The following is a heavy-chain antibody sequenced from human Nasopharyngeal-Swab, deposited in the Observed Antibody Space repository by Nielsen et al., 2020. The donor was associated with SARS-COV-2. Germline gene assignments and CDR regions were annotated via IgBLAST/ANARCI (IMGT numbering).Heavy chain of an antibody. Sequence: GKSLKISCAASGFTFSSYAMSWVRQAPGKGLEWVSAISGSGGSTYYADSVKGRFTISRDNSKNTLYLQMNSLRAEDTAVYYCAKTLSRIAGPPNYFDYWGQGTLVTVSS. CDR3: AKTLSRIAGPPNYFDY. V-gene: IGHV3-23*01. J-gene: IGHJ4*02. CDR2: ISGSGGST. CDR1: GFTFSSYA. D-gene: IGHD6-6*01.